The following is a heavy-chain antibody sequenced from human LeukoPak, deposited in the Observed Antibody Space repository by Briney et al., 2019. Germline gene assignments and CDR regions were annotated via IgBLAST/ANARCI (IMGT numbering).Heavy chain of an antibody. CDR2: IIPIFGTA. CDR3: AGGGDNFDY. V-gene: IGHV1-69*13. Sequence: GASVKVSCKASGGTFSSYAISWVRQAPGQGLEWIGGIIPIFGTANYAQKFQGRVTITADESTSTAYMELSSLRSEDTAVYYCAGGGDNFDYWGQGTLVTVSS. J-gene: IGHJ4*02. CDR1: GGTFSSYA. D-gene: IGHD3-16*01.